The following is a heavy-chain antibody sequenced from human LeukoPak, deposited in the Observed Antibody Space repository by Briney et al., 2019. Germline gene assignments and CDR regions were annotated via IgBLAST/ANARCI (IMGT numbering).Heavy chain of an antibody. CDR2: IWYDGSNK. J-gene: IGHJ4*02. V-gene: IGHV3-33*08. CDR1: GFTITTYG. Sequence: GSLILSCAASGFTITTYGMHWVRQAPGRGLEWVAVIWYDGSNKYCADSVKGRFTISRDISKNTVFLQMNSLRAEDTAVYYCARDPSGWYRYFDYWGQGTLVTVSS. CDR3: ARDPSGWYRYFDY. D-gene: IGHD6-19*01.